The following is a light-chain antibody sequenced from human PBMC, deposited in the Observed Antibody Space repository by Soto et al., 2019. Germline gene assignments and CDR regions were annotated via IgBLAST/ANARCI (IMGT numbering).Light chain of an antibody. J-gene: IGKJ2*02. CDR1: QSIRSY. CDR2: ATS. Sequence: DIQMTQSPSTLSASVGDRVTITCRASQSIRSYLNRYQQTPGKAPKLLIYATSNLQGGVPSRFSGSGSGTDFTLAISSLHPEDFATYYCQQSYSPPRTFGQGTKLEIK. V-gene: IGKV1-39*01. CDR3: QQSYSPPRT.